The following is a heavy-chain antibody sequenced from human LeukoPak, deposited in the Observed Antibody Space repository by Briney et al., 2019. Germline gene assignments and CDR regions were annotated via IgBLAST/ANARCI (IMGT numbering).Heavy chain of an antibody. Sequence: PSETLSLTCAVYGGSFSGYYWSWIRQPPGKGLEWIGEINHSGSTNYNPSLKSRVTISIDTSKNQFSLKLSSVTAAVTGVYYCARAPHIVVVTAILDNWGQGTLVIVSS. CDR1: GGSFSGYY. CDR3: ARAPHIVVVTAILDN. D-gene: IGHD2-21*02. J-gene: IGHJ4*02. CDR2: INHSGST. V-gene: IGHV4-34*01.